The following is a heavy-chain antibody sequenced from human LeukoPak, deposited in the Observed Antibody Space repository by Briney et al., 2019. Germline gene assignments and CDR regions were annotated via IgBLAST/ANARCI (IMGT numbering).Heavy chain of an antibody. D-gene: IGHD6-13*01. CDR3: ARTSGSSWSSTPHIPH. J-gene: IGHJ1*01. CDR1: GYSFSLYW. CDR2: IYPGDSHT. V-gene: IGHV5-51*01. Sequence: GESLKISCQGSGYSFSLYWIGWVRQMPGKGLEWLGFIYPGDSHTMYSPSFQGQATISSDKSITTAYLQWTSLKASDTGMYYCARTSGSSWSSTPHIPHWGQGTLVTVSS.